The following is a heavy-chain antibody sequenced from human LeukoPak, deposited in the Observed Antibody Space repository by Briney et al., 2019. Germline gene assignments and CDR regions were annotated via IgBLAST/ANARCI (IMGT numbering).Heavy chain of an antibody. CDR2: ISSSSSYI. J-gene: IGHJ3*02. CDR1: GFTFSRHS. V-gene: IGHV3-21*01. Sequence: GGSLRLSCAASGFTFSRHSMNWVRQAPGKGLEWVSSISSSSSYIYYADSVKGRFTISRDNAKNSLYLQMNSLRAEDTAVYYCARDRGGSYDAFDIWGQGTMVTVSS. D-gene: IGHD1-26*01. CDR3: ARDRGGSYDAFDI.